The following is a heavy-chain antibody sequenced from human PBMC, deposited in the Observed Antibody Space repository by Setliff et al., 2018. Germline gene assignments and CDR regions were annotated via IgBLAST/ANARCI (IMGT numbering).Heavy chain of an antibody. J-gene: IGHJ5*02. D-gene: IGHD3-3*01. Sequence: ASVKVSCKASGYTFSNYGVTWVRQAPGQGLEWLGWIGVYSGNTYSAQRFQGRGSLTTDESTNTAYLELRGLRSDDTAVYYCMRLVRFCSRTVCQRTSGDEAWGQGTLVTVSS. V-gene: IGHV1-18*01. CDR2: IGVYSGNT. CDR1: GYTFSNYG. CDR3: MRLVRFCSRTVCQRTSGDEA.